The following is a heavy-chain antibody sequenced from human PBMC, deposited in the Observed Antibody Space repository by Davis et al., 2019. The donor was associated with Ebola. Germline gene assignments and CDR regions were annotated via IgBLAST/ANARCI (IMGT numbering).Heavy chain of an antibody. CDR2: INHSGST. D-gene: IGHD6-13*01. Sequence: MPSETLSLTCAVSGGSISSSNWWSWVRQPPGKGLEWIGEINHSGSTNYNPSLKSRVTISVDTSKNQFSLKLSSVTAADTAVYCCARDQGSSSWYYFDYWGQGTLVTVSS. J-gene: IGHJ4*02. CDR3: ARDQGSSSWYYFDY. CDR1: GGSISSSNW. V-gene: IGHV4-4*01.